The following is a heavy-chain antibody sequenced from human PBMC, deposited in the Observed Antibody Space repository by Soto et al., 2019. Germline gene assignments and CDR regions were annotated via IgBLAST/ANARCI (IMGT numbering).Heavy chain of an antibody. V-gene: IGHV3-21*01. CDR1: GFTFSSYS. J-gene: IGHJ4*02. Sequence: EVQLVESGGGLVKPGGSLRLSCAASGFTFSSYSMNWVRQAPGKGLEWVSSISSSSSYIYYADSVKGRFTISRDNAKNSLDLQMNSLRAEDTAVYYCARDDKVGATTEVNYWGQGTLVTVSS. D-gene: IGHD1-26*01. CDR3: ARDDKVGATTEVNY. CDR2: ISSSSSYI.